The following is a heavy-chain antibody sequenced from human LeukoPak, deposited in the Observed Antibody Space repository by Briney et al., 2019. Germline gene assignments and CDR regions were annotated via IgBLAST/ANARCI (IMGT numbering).Heavy chain of an antibody. D-gene: IGHD6-13*01. CDR3: ARGQPGVAAAGNLDY. J-gene: IGHJ4*02. Sequence: GGSLRLSCAASGFTFSSYAMHWVRQAPGKGLEWVAIIWSDGNNKYYADSVEGRFTISRDTSKNALFLQMNSLRAEDTAVYYCARGQPGVAAAGNLDYWGQGTLVTVSS. CDR2: IWSDGNNK. V-gene: IGHV3-33*01. CDR1: GFTFSSYA.